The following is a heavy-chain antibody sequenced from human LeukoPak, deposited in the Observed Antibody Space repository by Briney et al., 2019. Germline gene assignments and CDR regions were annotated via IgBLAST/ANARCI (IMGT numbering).Heavy chain of an antibody. Sequence: ASVKVSCKASGYTFTSYYMHWVRQAPGQGLEWMGIINPSGGSTSYAQKFQGRVTMTRDMSTSTVYMELSSLRSEDTAVYYCARGGVVAATKYYLDYWGQGTLVAVSS. CDR3: ARGGVVAATKYYLDY. D-gene: IGHD2-15*01. J-gene: IGHJ4*02. CDR1: GYTFTSYY. V-gene: IGHV1-46*01. CDR2: INPSGGST.